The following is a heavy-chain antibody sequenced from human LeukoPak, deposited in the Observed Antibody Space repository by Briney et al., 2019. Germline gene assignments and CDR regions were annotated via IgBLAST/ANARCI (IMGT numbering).Heavy chain of an antibody. D-gene: IGHD3-10*01. V-gene: IGHV1-69*06. CDR3: VVSGSYYNEVGYFDY. CDR2: IIPIFGTA. Sequence: ASVKVSCKASGGTFSSYAISWVRQAPGQGLEWMGGIIPIFGTANYAQKFQGRVTITADKSTSTAYMELGSLRSEDTAVYYCVVSGSYYNEVGYFDYWGQGTLVTVSS. CDR1: GGTFSSYA. J-gene: IGHJ4*02.